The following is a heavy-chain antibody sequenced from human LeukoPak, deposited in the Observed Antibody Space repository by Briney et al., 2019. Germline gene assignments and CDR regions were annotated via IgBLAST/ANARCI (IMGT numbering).Heavy chain of an antibody. V-gene: IGHV4-34*01. CDR1: GGSFSGYY. Sequence: SETLSLTCAVYGGSFSGYYWSWIRQPPGKGLEWIGEINHSGSTNYNPSLKSRVTISVDTSKNQFSLKLGSVTAADTAVYYCASLGSYYYDSSGSIRPDYWGQGTLVTVSS. CDR3: ASLGSYYYDSSGSIRPDY. CDR2: INHSGST. D-gene: IGHD3-22*01. J-gene: IGHJ4*02.